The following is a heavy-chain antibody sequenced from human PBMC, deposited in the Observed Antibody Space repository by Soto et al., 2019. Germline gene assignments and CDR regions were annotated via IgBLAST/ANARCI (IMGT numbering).Heavy chain of an antibody. D-gene: IGHD6-19*01. V-gene: IGHV4-39*01. Sequence: GSLRLSCAASGFTFSHHDMSWVRQAPGKGLEWIGSIYYSGSTYYNPSLKSRVTISVDTSKNQFSLKLSSVTAADTAVYYCARHGRAVALPYYYYGMDVWGQGTTVTVSS. J-gene: IGHJ6*02. CDR3: ARHGRAVALPYYYYGMDV. CDR2: IYYSGST. CDR1: GFTFSHHD.